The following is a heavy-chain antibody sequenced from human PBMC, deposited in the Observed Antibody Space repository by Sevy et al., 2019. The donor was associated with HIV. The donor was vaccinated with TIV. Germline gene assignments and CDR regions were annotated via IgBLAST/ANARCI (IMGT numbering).Heavy chain of an antibody. D-gene: IGHD3-3*01. V-gene: IGHV3-21*01. Sequence: GGSLRLSCAASGFTISSYSMNWVRQAPGKGLEWVSSISSSSSYIYYADSVKGRFTISRDNAKNSLYLQMNSLRAEDTAVYYCARDELNYDFWSARSEAPGMDVWGQGTTVTVSS. J-gene: IGHJ6*02. CDR3: ARDELNYDFWSARSEAPGMDV. CDR1: GFTISSYS. CDR2: ISSSSSYI.